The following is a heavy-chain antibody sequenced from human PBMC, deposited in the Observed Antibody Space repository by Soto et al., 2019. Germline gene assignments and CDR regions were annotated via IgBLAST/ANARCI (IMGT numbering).Heavy chain of an antibody. CDR1: GGTFSTYT. CDR2: IIPIFGTP. D-gene: IGHD2-15*01. CDR3: ARGLECRGYCLDKPTWFGP. V-gene: IGHV1-69*06. Sequence: GASVKVSCKASGGTFSTYTFSCVRQAPGQGLEWMGRIIPIFGTPYYAQKFQGRVTITADKSTSTVYMELSSLGSDDTAVYFCARGLECRGYCLDKPTWFGPWGQGTLVTVSS. J-gene: IGHJ5*02.